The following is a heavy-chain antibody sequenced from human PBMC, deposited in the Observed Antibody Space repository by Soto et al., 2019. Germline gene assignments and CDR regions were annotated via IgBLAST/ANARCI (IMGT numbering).Heavy chain of an antibody. V-gene: IGHV3-30-3*01. J-gene: IGHJ4*01. CDR3: ARADWLEDY. D-gene: IGHD3-3*01. CDR2: ISYDGSNK. CDR1: GFTFSRYA. Sequence: QVQLVESGGGVVQPGRSLRLSCAASGFTFSRYAMHWVRQAPGKGLEWVAVISYDGSNKYYADSVKGRFTISRDNSKNTLYLPMNSLRAEDTAVYCCARADWLEDYWGHGTLVTVSS.